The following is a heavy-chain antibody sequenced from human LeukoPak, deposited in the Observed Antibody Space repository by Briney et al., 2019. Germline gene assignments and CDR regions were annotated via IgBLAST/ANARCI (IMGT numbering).Heavy chain of an antibody. V-gene: IGHV3-23*01. CDR2: ITGGSSDT. J-gene: IGHJ4*02. CDR1: GFTFSSYA. Sequence: PGGSLRLSCAASGFTFSSYAMSWVRQVPGKGLEWVSAITGGSSDTYYADSVKGRFTISRDNSKSTLYLQMNSLRAEDTAVYNCAKDLGGEGGSGFPGYWGQGTLVTVSS. CDR3: AKDLGGEGGSGFPGY. D-gene: IGHD3-10*01.